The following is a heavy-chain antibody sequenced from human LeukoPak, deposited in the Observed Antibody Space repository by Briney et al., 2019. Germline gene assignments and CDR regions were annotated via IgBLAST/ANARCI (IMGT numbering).Heavy chain of an antibody. J-gene: IGHJ4*02. CDR3: TRMTAGHDY. CDR2: INHSGYT. CDR1: GVSFDDYY. V-gene: IGHV4-34*01. Sequence: SETLSLTCAVSGVSFDDYYWSWVRQTPGKGLEWIGEINHSGYTNDSPSLKSRVTLSIDTSTKQFSLNLRSVTVADTGIYYCTRMTAGHDYWGQGTLVTVSS. D-gene: IGHD2-21*02.